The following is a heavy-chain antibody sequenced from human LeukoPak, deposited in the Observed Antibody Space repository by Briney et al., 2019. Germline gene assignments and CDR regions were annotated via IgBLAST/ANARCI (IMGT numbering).Heavy chain of an antibody. V-gene: IGHV3-53*01. CDR1: GFTFSSYA. D-gene: IGHD2-8*02. CDR2: IYSGGST. J-gene: IGHJ3*02. Sequence: GGSLRLSCAASGFTFSSYAMSWVRQAPGKGLEWVSIIYSGGSTYYADSVKGRFTISRDKSKNTLYLQMNSLRAEDTAVYYCARGGVFLRDAFDIWGQGTIVTVSS. CDR3: ARGGVFLRDAFDI.